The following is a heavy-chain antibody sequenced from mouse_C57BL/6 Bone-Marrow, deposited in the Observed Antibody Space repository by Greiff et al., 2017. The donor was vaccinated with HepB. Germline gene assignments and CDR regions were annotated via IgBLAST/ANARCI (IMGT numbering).Heavy chain of an antibody. D-gene: IGHD2-1*01. J-gene: IGHJ2*01. CDR3: ACYGSYDY. CDR1: GYAFSSSW. V-gene: IGHV1-82*01. Sequence: VQLQQSGPELVKPGASVKISCKASGYAFSSSWMNWVKQRPGKGLEWIGRIYPGDGDTNYNGKFKGKATLTADKSSSTAYMQLSSLTSEDSAVYFCACYGSYDYWGQGTTLTVSS. CDR2: IYPGDGDT.